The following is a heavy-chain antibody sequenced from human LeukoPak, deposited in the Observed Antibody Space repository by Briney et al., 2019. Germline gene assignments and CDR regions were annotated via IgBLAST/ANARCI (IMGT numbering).Heavy chain of an antibody. CDR1: GGSISSGDYY. CDR3: ARGSGTRAFDY. V-gene: IGHV4-30-2*01. J-gene: IGHJ4*02. Sequence: ASETLSLTCTVSGGSISSGDYYWSWIRQPPGKGLEWIGYIYHSGSTYYNPSLKSRVTISVDRSKNQFSLKLSSVTAADTAVYYCARGSGTRAFDYWGQGTLVTVSS. D-gene: IGHD1-1*01. CDR2: IYHSGST.